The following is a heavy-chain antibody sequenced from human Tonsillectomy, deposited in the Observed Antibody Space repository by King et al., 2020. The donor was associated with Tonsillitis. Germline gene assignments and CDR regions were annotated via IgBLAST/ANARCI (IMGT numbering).Heavy chain of an antibody. Sequence: VQLVESGGGVVQPGGSLRLSCAASGFTFSSYAMHWVRQAPGKGLEWVAFIRYDGSQQYADSVRGRFTISRDNSKNTVYLQMHSLRVEDTAVFYYAKNFYDSDGYHYFDYWGLGTLVTVSS. CDR2: IRYDGSQ. D-gene: IGHD3-22*01. CDR3: AKNFYDSDGYHYFDY. V-gene: IGHV3-30*02. CDR1: GFTFSSYA. J-gene: IGHJ4*02.